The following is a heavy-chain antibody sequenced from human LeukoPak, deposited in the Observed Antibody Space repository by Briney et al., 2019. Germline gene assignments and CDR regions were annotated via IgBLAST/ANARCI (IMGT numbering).Heavy chain of an antibody. V-gene: IGHV3-21*01. Sequence: PGGSLRLSCAASGFTFSRYSMNWVRQAPGKGLEWVSSISSTSSYIYYADSVKGRFTISRDNSKNTLYLQMNSLRAEDTAVYYCARDLYVGSYENYWGQGTLVTVSS. D-gene: IGHD1-26*01. CDR3: ARDLYVGSYENY. CDR1: GFTFSRYS. J-gene: IGHJ4*02. CDR2: ISSTSSYI.